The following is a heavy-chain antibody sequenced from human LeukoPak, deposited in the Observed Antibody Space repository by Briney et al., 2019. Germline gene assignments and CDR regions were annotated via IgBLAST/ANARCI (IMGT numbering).Heavy chain of an antibody. CDR1: GFAFSNCA. D-gene: IGHD2-2*01. J-gene: IGHJ6*02. CDR3: VKGTSTKYYYYGMDV. Sequence: PGGSLRVSCSASGFAFSNCATHWVRQAPGKGLEYVAGINSNGGSTFYADSVKGRFTMSGDNSKNTLYLQMSSLRAEDTAVYYCVKGTSTKYYYYGMDVWGQGTTVTVSS. CDR2: INSNGGST. V-gene: IGHV3-64D*06.